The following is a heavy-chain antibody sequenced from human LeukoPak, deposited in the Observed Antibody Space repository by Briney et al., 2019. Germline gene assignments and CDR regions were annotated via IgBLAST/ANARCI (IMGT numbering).Heavy chain of an antibody. CDR3: AKIPYDFWSGYTQFDY. Sequence: PGGSLRLSCAASGFTFSSYGMHWVRQAAGRGLEWVAFIRYDGSNKYYADSVKGRFTISRDNSQNTLYLQMNSLRAEDTAVYYCAKIPYDFWSGYTQFDYWGQGTLVTVSS. D-gene: IGHD3-3*01. V-gene: IGHV3-30*02. CDR2: IRYDGSNK. CDR1: GFTFSSYG. J-gene: IGHJ4*02.